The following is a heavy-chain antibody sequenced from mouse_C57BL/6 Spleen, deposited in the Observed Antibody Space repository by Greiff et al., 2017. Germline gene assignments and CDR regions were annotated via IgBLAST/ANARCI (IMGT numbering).Heavy chain of an antibody. D-gene: IGHD1-1*01. CDR3: ARHEDYGNYFDY. V-gene: IGHV5-6*01. CDR1: GFTFSSYG. J-gene: IGHJ2*01. CDR2: ISSGGSYT. Sequence: DVHLVESGGDLVKPGGSLKLSCAASGFTFSSYGMSWVRQTPDKRLECVATISSGGSYTYYPDSVKGRFTISRDNAKNTLYLQMSSLKSEDTAMYYCARHEDYGNYFDYWGQGTTLTVSS.